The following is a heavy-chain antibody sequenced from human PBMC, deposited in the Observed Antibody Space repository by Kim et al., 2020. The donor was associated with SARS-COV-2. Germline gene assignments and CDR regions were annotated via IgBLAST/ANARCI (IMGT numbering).Heavy chain of an antibody. CDR2: ISGSGGST. Sequence: VGSLRLSCAASGFTFSSYAMSWVRQAPGKGLEWVSAISGSGGSTYYADSVKGRFTISRDNSKNTLYLQMNSLRAEDTAVYYCAKDPVRGYGDKPDYWGQGTLVTVSS. CDR3: AKDPVRGYGDKPDY. D-gene: IGHD4-17*01. J-gene: IGHJ4*02. V-gene: IGHV3-23*01. CDR1: GFTFSSYA.